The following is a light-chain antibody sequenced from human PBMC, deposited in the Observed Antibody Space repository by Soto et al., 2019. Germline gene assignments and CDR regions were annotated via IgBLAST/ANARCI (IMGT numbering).Light chain of an antibody. CDR2: EVS. CDR3: SSFATGTTVV. Sequence: QSVLTQPASVSGSPGQSITISCTGTSSDVGDYKYVSWYQQLPGKAPKLIIYEVSFRPSGVSNRFSGSKSGYTASLTISGLQADDEADYFCSSFATGTTVVFGGGTKVTVL. CDR1: SSDVGDYKY. J-gene: IGLJ2*01. V-gene: IGLV2-14*01.